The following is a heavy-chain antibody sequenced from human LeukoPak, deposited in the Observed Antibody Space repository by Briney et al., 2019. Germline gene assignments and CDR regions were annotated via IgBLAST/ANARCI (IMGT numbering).Heavy chain of an antibody. Sequence: PSETLSLTCTVSGGSISSSSYYWGWIRQPPGKGLEWIGSIYYSGSTYYNPSLKSRLTISVDTSKNQFSLKLSSVTAADTAVYYCASHLTPGSYDAFDIWGQGTMVTVSS. CDR2: IYYSGST. D-gene: IGHD4-23*01. CDR3: ASHLTPGSYDAFDI. CDR1: GGSISSSSYY. V-gene: IGHV4-39*07. J-gene: IGHJ3*02.